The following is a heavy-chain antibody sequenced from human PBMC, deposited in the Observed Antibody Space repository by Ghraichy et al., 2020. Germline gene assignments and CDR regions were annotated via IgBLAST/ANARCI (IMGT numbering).Heavy chain of an antibody. CDR2: NSSSSSTI. CDR3: ASTSRIGYYFYYYMDV. D-gene: IGHD2-2*01. CDR1: GLTFSSYS. Sequence: GGSLRLSCAVSGLTFSSYSMNWVRQAPGKGLEWVSYNSSSSSTIYYADSVKGRFTISRDNAKNSLYLQMNSLRAEDTAVYYCASTSRIGYYFYYYMDVWGKGTTVTVSS. V-gene: IGHV3-48*01. J-gene: IGHJ6*03.